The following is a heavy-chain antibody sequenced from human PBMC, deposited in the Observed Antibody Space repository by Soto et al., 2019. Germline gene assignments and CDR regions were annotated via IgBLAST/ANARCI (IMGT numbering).Heavy chain of an antibody. V-gene: IGHV1-18*01. D-gene: IGHD2-15*01. J-gene: IGHJ5*02. CDR2: ISADNGNT. CDR1: GYTFTSCG. CDR3: ARLRCSGGSCFLWWFDP. Sequence: SVKVSCKSSGYTFTSCGIRWVRQAPGQGLEWMGWISADNGNTNYAQHLQGRVTMTTDTSTSTAYMELRSLRSDDTAVYYCARLRCSGGSCFLWWFDPWGQGTLVTVS.